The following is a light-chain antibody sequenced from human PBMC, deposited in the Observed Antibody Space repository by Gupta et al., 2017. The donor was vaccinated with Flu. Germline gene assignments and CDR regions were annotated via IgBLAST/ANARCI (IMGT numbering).Light chain of an antibody. CDR3: QQFGRSPTWT. CDR1: QSVDSSF. V-gene: IGKV3-20*01. CDR2: VAS. Sequence: TLSLSPGERATLSCRTSQSVDSSFLAWYQQKPGQAPRLLIYVASSRATGIPDRFSGSGSGTDFTLTINRLEPEDFAVYYCQQFGRSPTWTFGQGTKVEVK. J-gene: IGKJ1*01.